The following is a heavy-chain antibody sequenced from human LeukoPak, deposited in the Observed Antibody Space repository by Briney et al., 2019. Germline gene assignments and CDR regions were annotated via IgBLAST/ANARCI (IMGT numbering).Heavy chain of an antibody. V-gene: IGHV4-59*12. J-gene: IGHJ5*02. CDR1: GGSIGSYY. CDR2: IYYSGST. Sequence: PSETLSLTCTVSGGSIGSYYWSWIRQPPGKGLEWIGYIYYSGSTNYNPSLKSRVTISVDTSKNQFSLKLSSVTAADTAVYYCARRSDYDILTGYSNSRFDPWGQGTLVTVSS. CDR3: ARRSDYDILTGYSNSRFDP. D-gene: IGHD3-9*01.